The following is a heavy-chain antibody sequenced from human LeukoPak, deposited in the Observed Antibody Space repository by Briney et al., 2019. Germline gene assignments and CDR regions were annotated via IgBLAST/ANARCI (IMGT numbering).Heavy chain of an antibody. D-gene: IGHD2-15*01. CDR3: ARVGHIVVVVAEFDY. CDR1: GFTFSSYS. V-gene: IGHV3-21*01. CDR2: ISSSSSYI. Sequence: GGSLRLSCAASGFTFSSYSMNWVRRAPGKGLEWVSSISSSSSYIYYADSVKGRFTISRDNAKNSLYLQVNSLRAEDTAVYYCARVGHIVVVVAEFDYWGQETLVTVSS. J-gene: IGHJ4*02.